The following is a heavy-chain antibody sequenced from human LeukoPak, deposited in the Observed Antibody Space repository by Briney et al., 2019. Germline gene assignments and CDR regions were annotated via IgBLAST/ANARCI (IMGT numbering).Heavy chain of an antibody. D-gene: IGHD5-18*01. CDR1: GGTFSSYN. V-gene: IGHV1-69*02. J-gene: IGHJ4*02. CDR2: IIPILGIA. CDR3: ARVNGYSYGSMYYFGC. Sequence: GASVQVSCKASGGTFSSYNISWVRQAPGQGPEWMGRIIPILGIANYAQKFQGRVTMTADKSTSTAYMELSSLRSENTAVYYCARVNGYSYGSMYYFGCWGQETLVTASS.